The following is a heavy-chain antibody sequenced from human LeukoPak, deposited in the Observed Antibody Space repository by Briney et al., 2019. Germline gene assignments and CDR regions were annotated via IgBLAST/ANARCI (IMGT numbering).Heavy chain of an antibody. V-gene: IGHV4-39*01. CDR3: ARLQAYCGGDCCSSGY. Sequence: SETLSLTCTVSGGSISSSSYYWGWIRQPPGKGLEWIGSIYYSGSTYYSPSLKSRVTVSLDTSKNQFSLKLSSVTAADTAVYYCARLQAYCGGDCCSSGYWGQGTLVTVSP. J-gene: IGHJ4*02. CDR1: GGSISSSSYY. D-gene: IGHD2-21*02. CDR2: IYYSGST.